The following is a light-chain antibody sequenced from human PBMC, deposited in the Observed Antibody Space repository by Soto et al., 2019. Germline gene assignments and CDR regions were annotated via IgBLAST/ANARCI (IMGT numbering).Light chain of an antibody. CDR3: AAWGDSLNAYYV. V-gene: IGLV1-44*01. CDR2: SNT. J-gene: IGLJ1*01. Sequence: QSVLTQPPSASGTPGQKVFISCSGSSSNIGGTNYAYWYQQLPGAAPKLLMHSNTLRPSGVPERISASKSATSASLAISGLQSEDEADYYCAAWGDSLNAYYVFGTGTKVTVL. CDR1: SSNIGGTNY.